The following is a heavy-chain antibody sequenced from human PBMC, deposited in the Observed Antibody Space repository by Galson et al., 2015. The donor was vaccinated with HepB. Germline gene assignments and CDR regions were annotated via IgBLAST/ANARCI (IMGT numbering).Heavy chain of an antibody. Sequence: CAISGDSVSSNSAAWNWIRQSPSRGLGWLGRTYYRSKWYNDYAVSVKSRITINPDTSKNQFSLKLSSVTAADTAVYYCARVKLSVYWFDPWGQGTLVTVSS. J-gene: IGHJ5*02. D-gene: IGHD5/OR15-5a*01. CDR3: ARVKLSVYWFDP. V-gene: IGHV6-1*01. CDR2: TYYRSKWYN. CDR1: GDSVSSNSAA.